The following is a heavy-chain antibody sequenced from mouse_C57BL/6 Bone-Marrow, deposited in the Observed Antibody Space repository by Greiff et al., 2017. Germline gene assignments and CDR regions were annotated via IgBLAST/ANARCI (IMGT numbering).Heavy chain of an antibody. CDR2: ISSGGSYP. Sequence: EVKLVESGGDLVKPGGSLKLSCAASGFPFSSYGMSWVRQTPDTRLEWVATISSGGSYPYYPDSVKGRVTISRDNAKNTLYQQRSCLKSEDTAMYYCARPMDYWGQGTSVTVSS. V-gene: IGHV5-6*01. J-gene: IGHJ4*01. CDR3: ARPMDY. CDR1: GFPFSSYG.